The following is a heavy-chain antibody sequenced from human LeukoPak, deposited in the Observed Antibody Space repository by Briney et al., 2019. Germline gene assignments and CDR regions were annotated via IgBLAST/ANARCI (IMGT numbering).Heavy chain of an antibody. J-gene: IGHJ3*02. V-gene: IGHV3-30-3*01. CDR1: GYTFTSYY. CDR3: RLAAAGTPGGAFDI. D-gene: IGHD6-13*01. CDR2: ISYDGSNK. Sequence: SCKASGYTFTSYYMHWVRQAPGKGLEWVAVISYDGSNKYYADSVKGRFTISRDNSKNTLYLQMNSLRAEDTAVYYCRLAAAGTPGGAFDIWGQGTMVTVSS.